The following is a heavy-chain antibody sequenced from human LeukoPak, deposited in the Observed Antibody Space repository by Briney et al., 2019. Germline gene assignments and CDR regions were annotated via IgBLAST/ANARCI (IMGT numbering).Heavy chain of an antibody. V-gene: IGHV1-24*01. Sequence: ASVKVSCKASGYTFTSYGISWVRQAPGQGLEWMGGFDPEDGETIYAQKFQGRVTMTEDTSTDTAYMELSSLRSEDTAVYYCATVIRVGAFTDYWGQGTLVTVSS. CDR2: FDPEDGET. CDR1: GYTFTSYG. CDR3: ATVIRVGAFTDY. D-gene: IGHD1-26*01. J-gene: IGHJ4*02.